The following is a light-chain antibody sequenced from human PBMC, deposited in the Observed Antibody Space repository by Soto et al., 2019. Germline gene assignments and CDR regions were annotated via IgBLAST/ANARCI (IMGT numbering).Light chain of an antibody. Sequence: QLVLTQPPSVSGAPGQRVTISCTGSSSNIGAGYDVHWYQQLPGTAPKLLIYGNSNRPSGVPDRFSGSQSGTSGSLAITGLQAEDEADYYCQSYDRSLSGWVFGGGTKLTVL. CDR3: QSYDRSLSGWV. J-gene: IGLJ3*02. V-gene: IGLV1-40*01. CDR1: SSNIGAGYD. CDR2: GNS.